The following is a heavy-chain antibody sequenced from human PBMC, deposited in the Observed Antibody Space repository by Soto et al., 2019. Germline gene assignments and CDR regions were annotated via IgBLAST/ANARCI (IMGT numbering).Heavy chain of an antibody. J-gene: IGHJ4*02. CDR3: ARVEWYGASPAHFDF. Sequence: ASVKVSCKASGYTFTGYYIHWVRQAPGQGLEWMGWINPDTGGTEYAQKFQGRVTMASGTSITTAYMELSRLTSDDTAVYYCARVEWYGASPAHFDFWGQGTLVTVSS. D-gene: IGHD1-26*01. V-gene: IGHV1-2*02. CDR1: GYTFTGYY. CDR2: INPDTGGT.